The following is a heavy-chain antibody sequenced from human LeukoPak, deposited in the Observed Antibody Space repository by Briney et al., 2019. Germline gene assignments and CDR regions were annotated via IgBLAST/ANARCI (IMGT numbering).Heavy chain of an antibody. J-gene: IGHJ6*03. Sequence: GGSLRLSCTASGFTFGDYAMSWFRRAPGKGLEWVGFIRSKAYGGTTEYAASVKGRFTISRDDSKSIAYLQMNSLKTEDTAVYYCTGDLTGYYYYYMDVWGKGTTVTVSS. CDR1: GFTFGDYA. D-gene: IGHD3-9*01. CDR2: IRSKAYGGTT. CDR3: TGDLTGYYYYYMDV. V-gene: IGHV3-49*03.